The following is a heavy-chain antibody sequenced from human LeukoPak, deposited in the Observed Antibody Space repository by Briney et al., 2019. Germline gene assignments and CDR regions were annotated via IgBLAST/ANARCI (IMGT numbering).Heavy chain of an antibody. CDR1: GGTFSSYA. Sequence: ASVKVSCKASGGTFSSYAISWVRQAPGQGLEWMGWISPYSGQTNYAQNFQGRLTMTTDTSTSTAYMELRSLRSDDTAIYYCVRERYCSGGSCPNFDFWGQGTLITVSS. CDR3: VRERYCSGGSCPNFDF. J-gene: IGHJ4*02. D-gene: IGHD2-15*01. CDR2: ISPYSGQT. V-gene: IGHV1-18*01.